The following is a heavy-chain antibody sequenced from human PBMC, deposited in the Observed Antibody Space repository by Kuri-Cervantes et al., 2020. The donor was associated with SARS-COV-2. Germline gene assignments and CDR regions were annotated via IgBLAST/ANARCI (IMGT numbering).Heavy chain of an antibody. CDR2: IIPIFGTA. D-gene: IGHD3-3*01. V-gene: IGHV1-69*06. J-gene: IGHJ3*02. CDR1: GGTFSSYT. CDR3: ARDSLAEWLGDAFDI. Sequence: SVKVSCKASGGTFSSYTISWVRQAPGQGLEWMGGIIPIFGTANYAQKFQGRVTITADKSTSTAYMELSSLRSEDTAVYYRARDSLAEWLGDAFDIWGQGTMVTVSS.